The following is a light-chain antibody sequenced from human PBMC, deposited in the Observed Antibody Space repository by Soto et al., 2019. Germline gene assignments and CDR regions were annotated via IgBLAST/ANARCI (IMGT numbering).Light chain of an antibody. CDR2: EVT. Sequence: VLTQPPSASGSPGQSVTISCTGTSGDIGGYDYVSWYQQHPGKAPKLMIYEVTKRPLGVPDRFSGSKSGNTASLTVSGLQAEDEADYYCSSYAGSDNPYVFGTGTKLTVL. CDR1: SGDIGGYDY. J-gene: IGLJ1*01. CDR3: SSYAGSDNPYV. V-gene: IGLV2-8*01.